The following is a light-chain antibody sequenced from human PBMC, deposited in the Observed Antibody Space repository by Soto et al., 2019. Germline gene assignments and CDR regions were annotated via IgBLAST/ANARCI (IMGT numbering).Light chain of an antibody. CDR1: QPISNW. J-gene: IGKJ4*01. CDR2: AAS. V-gene: IGKV1-12*01. Sequence: ILVTQSPSSVSASVGDRVTITCRASQPISNWLAWYQQTPGKAPKLLIYAASSLQSGVPSRFSGSGSGTHFTLTISSLQPEDFATYYCQQANSLPPLTFGGGTTVEIK. CDR3: QQANSLPPLT.